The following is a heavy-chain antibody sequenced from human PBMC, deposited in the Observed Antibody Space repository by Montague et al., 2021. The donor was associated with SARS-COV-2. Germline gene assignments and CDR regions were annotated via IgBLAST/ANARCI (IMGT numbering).Heavy chain of an antibody. J-gene: IGHJ4*02. V-gene: IGHV4-59*08. CDR1: GVSVTDYY. CDR3: VRHPHYDGLNGPPDF. D-gene: IGHD3-9*01. Sequence: SETLSLTCTVSGVSVTDYYWSWIRQPPGKGLEWVGDVLYNRGTNFNPSLKSRVAISVDTSKNQFSLGLTSVTAADTAFYHCVRHPHYDGLNGPPDFWDQGTLVTVSS. CDR2: VLYNRGT.